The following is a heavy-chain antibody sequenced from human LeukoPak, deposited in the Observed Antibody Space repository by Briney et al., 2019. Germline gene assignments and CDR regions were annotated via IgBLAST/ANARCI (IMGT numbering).Heavy chain of an antibody. D-gene: IGHD4/OR15-4a*01. J-gene: IGHJ4*02. Sequence: SGGSLRLSCAASGFTVGNNYMSWLRQAPGKGLEWISVIYSDGSTYYTDSVKGRFTISRDSSKNTLYLQLNSLRVEDTAVYYCAGDYGANYWGQGTLVTVSS. CDR3: AGDYGANY. CDR1: GFTVGNNY. CDR2: IYSDGST. V-gene: IGHV3-53*01.